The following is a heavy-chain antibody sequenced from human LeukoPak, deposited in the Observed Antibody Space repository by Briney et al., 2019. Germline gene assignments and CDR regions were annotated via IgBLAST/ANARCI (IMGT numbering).Heavy chain of an antibody. CDR3: ARRGTVTRGAYYYYGMDV. V-gene: IGHV1-2*02. CDR1: GHTFTGYY. J-gene: IGHJ6*02. CDR2: INPNSGGT. Sequence: ASVKVSCKASGHTFTGYYMHWVRQAPGQGLEWMGWINPNSGGTNYAQKFQGRVTMTRDTSISTAYMELSRLRSDDTAVYYCARRGTVTRGAYYYYGMDVWGQGTTVTVSS. D-gene: IGHD4-17*01.